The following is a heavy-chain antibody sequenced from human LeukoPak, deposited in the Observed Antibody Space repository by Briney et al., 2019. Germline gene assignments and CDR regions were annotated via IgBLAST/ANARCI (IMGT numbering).Heavy chain of an antibody. Sequence: SGPTLVKPTQTLTLTCTFSGFSLSTSGVGVGWIRQPPGKALEWLALLYWDDDKRYSPSLKSRLTITKVTSKNQVVLTMTNMDPVDTATYYCARLIAAAGRDWFDPWGQGTLVTVSS. V-gene: IGHV2-5*02. D-gene: IGHD6-13*01. CDR1: GFSLSTSGVG. J-gene: IGHJ5*02. CDR2: LYWDDDK. CDR3: ARLIAAAGRDWFDP.